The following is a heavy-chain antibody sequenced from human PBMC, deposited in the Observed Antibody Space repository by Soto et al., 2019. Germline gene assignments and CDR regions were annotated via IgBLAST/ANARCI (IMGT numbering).Heavy chain of an antibody. CDR3: ARSGGGSYYDYYYYGMDV. J-gene: IGHJ6*02. CDR2: IYYSGST. V-gene: IGHV4-28*01. D-gene: IGHD1-26*01. Sequence: SETLSLTCAVSGYSISSSNWWGWIRQPPGKGLEWIGYIYYSGSTYYNPSLKSRVTMSVDTSKNQFSLKLSSVTAVDTAVYYCARSGGGSYYDYYYYGMDVWGQGTTVTVSS. CDR1: GYSISSSNW.